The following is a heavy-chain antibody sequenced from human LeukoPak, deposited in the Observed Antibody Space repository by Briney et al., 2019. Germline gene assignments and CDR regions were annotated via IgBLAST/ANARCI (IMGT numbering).Heavy chain of an antibody. D-gene: IGHD3-22*01. CDR1: GGSISSSSYY. CDR2: IYYSGST. Sequence: LSETLSLTCTVSGGSISSSSYYWGWIRQPPGKGLEWIGSIYYSGSTYYNPSLKSRVTISVDTSKNQFSLKLSSVTAADTAVYYCARDPGGYDSSGYYSFYAFDIWGQGTMVTVSS. CDR3: ARDPGGYDSSGYYSFYAFDI. J-gene: IGHJ3*02. V-gene: IGHV4-39*07.